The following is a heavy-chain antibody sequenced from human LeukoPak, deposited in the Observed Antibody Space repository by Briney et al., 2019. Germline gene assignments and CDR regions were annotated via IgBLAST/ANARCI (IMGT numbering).Heavy chain of an antibody. Sequence: SETLSLTCTVSGGSISSGSYYWSWIRQPAGKGLEWIGRIYTSGSTNYNPSLKSRVTISIDTSKNQFSLKLSSVTAADTAVYYCARASEDYYYYYMDVWGKGTTVTISS. CDR2: IYTSGST. CDR1: GGSISSGSYY. J-gene: IGHJ6*03. CDR3: ARASEDYYYYYMDV. D-gene: IGHD1-14*01. V-gene: IGHV4-61*02.